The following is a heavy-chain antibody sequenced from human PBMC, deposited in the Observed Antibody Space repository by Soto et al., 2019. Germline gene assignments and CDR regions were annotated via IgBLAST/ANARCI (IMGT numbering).Heavy chain of an antibody. CDR3: ARLICSRGSCYSDFWYYMDV. J-gene: IGHJ6*03. CDR1: GYSFTSYW. Sequence: EVQLVQSGAEVKKPGESLKISCKGSGYSFTSYWIGWVRQMPGKGLEWMGIIYPGDSDTRYSPSFQGQVTISADKSISTAYLPWSSLMATDTATYYCARLICSRGSCYSDFWYYMDVCGNGTTVTVSS. D-gene: IGHD2-15*01. V-gene: IGHV5-51*03. CDR2: IYPGDSDT.